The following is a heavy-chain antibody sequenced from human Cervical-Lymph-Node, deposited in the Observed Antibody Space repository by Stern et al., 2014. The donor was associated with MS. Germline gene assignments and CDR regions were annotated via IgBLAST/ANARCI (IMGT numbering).Heavy chain of an antibody. CDR1: GDSISNDNW. D-gene: IGHD2-2*01. CDR3: ARDQGFQLMNS. J-gene: IGHJ4*02. Sequence: QVQLVESGPGLVRPSGTLSLTCAVSGDSISNDNWWSCVRQPPGKGLEWMGDVYQMGIANYDPSLKSRVTISVDKSKNQFSLRLTSMTAADTAVYYCARDQGFQLMNSWGQGTLVIVSS. V-gene: IGHV4-4*02. CDR2: VYQMGIA.